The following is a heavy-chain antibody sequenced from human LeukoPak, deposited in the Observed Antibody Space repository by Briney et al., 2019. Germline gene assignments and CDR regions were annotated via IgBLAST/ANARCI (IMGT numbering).Heavy chain of an antibody. J-gene: IGHJ3*02. V-gene: IGHV4-30-2*01. CDR2: IYHSGST. CDR1: GGSISSGGYS. D-gene: IGHD6-13*01. CDR3: ARFARDLNIAADLTHDAFDI. Sequence: SETLSLTCAVSGGSISSGGYSWSWIRQPPGKGLEWIGYIYHSGSTYYNPSLKSRVTISVDRSKNQFSLKLSSVTAADTAVYYCARFARDLNIAADLTHDAFDIWGQGTMVTVSS.